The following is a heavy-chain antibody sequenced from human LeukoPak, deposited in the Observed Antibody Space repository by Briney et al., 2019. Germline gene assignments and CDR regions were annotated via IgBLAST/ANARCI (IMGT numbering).Heavy chain of an antibody. V-gene: IGHV3-11*06. J-gene: IGHJ4*02. D-gene: IGHD2-15*01. CDR3: ARDNRREVGDTVVVVAAPYY. CDR2: ISSSSSYT. Sequence: PGGSLRLSCAASGFTFSDYYMSWIRQAPGKGLEWVSYISSSSSYTNYADSVKGRFTISRDNAKNSLYLQMNSLRAEDTAVYYCARDNRREVGDTVVVVAAPYYWGQGTLVTVSS. CDR1: GFTFSDYY.